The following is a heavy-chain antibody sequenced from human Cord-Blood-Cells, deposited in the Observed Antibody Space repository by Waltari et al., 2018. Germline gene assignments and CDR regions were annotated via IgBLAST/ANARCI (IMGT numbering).Heavy chain of an antibody. CDR1: GGSFSGYY. V-gene: IGHV4-34*01. D-gene: IGHD6-13*01. CDR2: INHSGST. Sequence: QVQLQQWGAGLLKPSETLSLTCAVYGGSFSGYYWSWIRQPPGKGLEWIGEINHSGSTNYTPSLKRRVSISVDTSKNQFSLKLSSVTAADTAVYYCARGAAALRELRHGAFDIWGQGTMVTVSS. J-gene: IGHJ3*02. CDR3: ARGAAALRELRHGAFDI.